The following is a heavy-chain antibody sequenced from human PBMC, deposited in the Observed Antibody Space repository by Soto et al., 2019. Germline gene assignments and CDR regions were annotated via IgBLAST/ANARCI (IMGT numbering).Heavy chain of an antibody. CDR2: TSPYNGNT. CDR1: GYTFTNCG. CDR3: ATRDQYRIVVVPAAIWRGADAFEI. J-gene: IGHJ3*02. D-gene: IGHD2-2*02. Sequence: ASVKVSCKTSGYTFTNCGITWVRQAPGQGLEWMGWTSPYNGNTNYAQKFQGRVTMTTDTSTSTAYMELSSLGSDDTAVYYCATRDQYRIVVVPAAIWRGADAFEIWGQGTMVTVSS. V-gene: IGHV1-18*01.